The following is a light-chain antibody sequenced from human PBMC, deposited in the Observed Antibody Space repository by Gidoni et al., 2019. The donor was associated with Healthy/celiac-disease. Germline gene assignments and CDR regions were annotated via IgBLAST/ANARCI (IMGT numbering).Light chain of an antibody. J-gene: IGKJ2*02. Sequence: EMGLTQHPATLSLPPGERATLSCGASQSVSSSYLAWYQQKPGLAPRLLIYDASSRATGIPDRFSGSGSGTDFTLTISRLEPEDFAVYYCQQYGSSPPCTFGQGTKLEIK. CDR2: DAS. CDR3: QQYGSSPPCT. V-gene: IGKV3D-20*01. CDR1: QSVSSSY.